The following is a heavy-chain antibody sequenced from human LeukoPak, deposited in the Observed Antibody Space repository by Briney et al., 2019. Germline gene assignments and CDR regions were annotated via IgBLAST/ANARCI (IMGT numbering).Heavy chain of an antibody. D-gene: IGHD4-17*01. CDR2: ISWNSGSI. CDR1: GFTFDDYA. J-gene: IGHJ4*02. V-gene: IGHV3-9*01. CDR3: ATGETYFDF. Sequence: GGSLRLSCAASGFTFDDYAMHWVRQAPGKGLEWVSGISWNSGSIGYADSVEGRFTISRDDAQNSLYLQMNNLRTEDTALYYCATGETYFDFWGQGTLVTVSS.